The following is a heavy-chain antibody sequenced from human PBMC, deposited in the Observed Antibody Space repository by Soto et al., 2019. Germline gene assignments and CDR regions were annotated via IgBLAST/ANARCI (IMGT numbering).Heavy chain of an antibody. CDR2: ILPIFATA. J-gene: IGHJ4*02. Sequence: QVQLVQSGAEVKKPGSSVKVSCKASGDTFNNYVVNCVRQAPGQGLEWLGGILPIFATANYEQKFQGRVTITADKSTSKAYMELTSLRSEDTAVYYCAGRCDSTTCLGHFDYWGQGTLVTVAS. D-gene: IGHD2-2*01. CDR3: AGRCDSTTCLGHFDY. CDR1: GDTFNNYV. V-gene: IGHV1-69*06.